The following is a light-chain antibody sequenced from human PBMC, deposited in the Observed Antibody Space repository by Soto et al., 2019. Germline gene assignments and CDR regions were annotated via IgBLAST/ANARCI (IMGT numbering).Light chain of an antibody. CDR2: VAS. CDR1: QSVRSN. CDR3: QQYNNWPPT. V-gene: IGKV3-15*01. J-gene: IGKJ1*01. Sequence: EIVMTQSPATLSASPGERATLSCRASQSVRSNLAWYQQKPGQAPRLLIYVASTRATGIPARFSGSGSGTEFTLSIGSLQSEDFAVYYCQQYNNWPPTFGQGT.